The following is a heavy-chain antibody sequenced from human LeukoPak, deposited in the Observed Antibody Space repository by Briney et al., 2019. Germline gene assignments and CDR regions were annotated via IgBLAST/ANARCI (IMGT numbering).Heavy chain of an antibody. D-gene: IGHD1-26*01. Sequence: GGSLRLSCAASGFTFSINAMHWVRQAPGKGLEWVAVISYDGSNKYYADSVKGRFTISRDNSKNTLYLQMNSLRPEDTAVYYCARVSRGKWELLGAHDYWGQGTLVTVSS. CDR1: GFTFSINA. CDR3: ARVSRGKWELLGAHDY. CDR2: ISYDGSNK. J-gene: IGHJ4*02. V-gene: IGHV3-30*04.